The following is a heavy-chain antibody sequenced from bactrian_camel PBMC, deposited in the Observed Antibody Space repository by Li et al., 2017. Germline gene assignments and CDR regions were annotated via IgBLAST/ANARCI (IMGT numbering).Heavy chain of an antibody. J-gene: IGHJ6*01. D-gene: IGHD3*01. CDR2: IDSYGAT. CDR1: GFTFSEYY. V-gene: IGHV3S67*01. CDR3: AVNVGSCSPRWWTLTFGV. Sequence: VQLVESGGGEVRPGGSLRLTCVASGFTFSEYYMSWVRQAPGNEREVVAIIDSYGATTYTDSVKGRFTISRDSTKNTLDLRMDNVTLEDTGEYWRAVNVGSCSPRWWTLTFGVRGLGTQVT.